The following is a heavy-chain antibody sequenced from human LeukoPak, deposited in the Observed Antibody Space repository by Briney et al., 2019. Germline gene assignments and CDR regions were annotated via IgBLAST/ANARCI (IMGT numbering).Heavy chain of an antibody. CDR2: IETSDSYT. CDR3: ARHQLLGPCFKGVCSDAFDI. CDR1: GYRFTSYW. V-gene: IGHV5-10-1*01. D-gene: IGHD2-8*01. J-gene: IGHJ3*02. Sequence: GESLKISCKGSGYRFTSYWISWVRQMPGKGLEWMGRIETSDSYTNYSPSFQGHLTISADKSTSTAYLQWSSLKASDTAMYYCARHQLLGPCFKGVCSDAFDIWGQGTMVTVSS.